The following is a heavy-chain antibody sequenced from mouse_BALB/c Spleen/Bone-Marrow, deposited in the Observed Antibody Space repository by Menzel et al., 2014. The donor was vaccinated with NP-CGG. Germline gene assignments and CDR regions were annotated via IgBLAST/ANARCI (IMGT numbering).Heavy chain of an antibody. CDR1: GYTFTSYD. V-gene: IGHV1S56*01. CDR3: ARSGDSSGYGFAY. D-gene: IGHD3-2*01. CDR2: IYPGDGST. Sequence: QVQLKESGPELVKPGALVKISCKASGYTFTSYDINWVKQRPGQGLEWIGWIYPGDGSTKYNEKFKGKATLTADKSSSTAYMQLSSLTSENSAAYFRARSGDSSGYGFAYWGQGTLVTVSA. J-gene: IGHJ3*01.